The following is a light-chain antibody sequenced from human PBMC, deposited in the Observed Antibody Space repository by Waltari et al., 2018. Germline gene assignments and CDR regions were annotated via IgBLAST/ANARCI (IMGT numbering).Light chain of an antibody. CDR3: QSYDSNLRGLV. Sequence: QSVLTQPPSVSGSPGQKVTIPCTGTSFNIGSGYALHWYQQLPGPPPQLLIYGNTIRPSGVPDRCSGAKSCSSAALAITGLQADDEADYYCQSYDSNLRGLVFGGGTKRTVL. V-gene: IGLV1-40*01. CDR2: GNT. CDR1: SFNIGSGYA. J-gene: IGLJ2*01.